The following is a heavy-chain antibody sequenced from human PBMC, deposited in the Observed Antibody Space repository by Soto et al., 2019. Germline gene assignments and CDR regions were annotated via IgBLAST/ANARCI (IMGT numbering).Heavy chain of an antibody. CDR1: GYTFTSYD. CDR2: MNPNSGNT. CDR3: ARVAPSVYGDYVAI. J-gene: IGHJ4*02. V-gene: IGHV1-8*01. Sequence: ASVKVSCKASGYTFTSYDINWVRQATGQGLEWMGWMNPNSGNTGYAQKFQGRVTMTRNTSISTAYMELSSLRSEDTAVYYCARVAPSVYGDYVAIWGQGTLVTVSS. D-gene: IGHD4-17*01.